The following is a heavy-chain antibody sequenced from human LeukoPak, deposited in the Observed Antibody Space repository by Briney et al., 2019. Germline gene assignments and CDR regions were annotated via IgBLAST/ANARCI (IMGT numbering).Heavy chain of an antibody. V-gene: IGHV4-31*03. CDR1: GVSISSVGYY. D-gene: IGHD2-2*01. Sequence: SETLSLTCSVSGVSISSVGYYWSWIRQHPEKGLEWIGYIYYSGSTYYNPSLKSRVTISVDTSKNQFSLKLSSVTAADTAVYYCARGREVVPAAIDYWGQGTLVTVSS. CDR3: ARGREVVPAAIDY. J-gene: IGHJ4*02. CDR2: IYYSGST.